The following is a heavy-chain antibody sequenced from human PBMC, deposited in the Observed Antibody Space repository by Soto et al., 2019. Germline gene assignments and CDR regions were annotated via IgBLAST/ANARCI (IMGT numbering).Heavy chain of an antibody. V-gene: IGHV4-39*01. CDR2: IYYSGST. CDR1: GGSISSSSYY. J-gene: IGHJ6*02. Sequence: SETLSLTCTVSGGSISSSSYYWVWIRQPPGKGLEWIGSIYYSGSTYYNPSLKSRVTISVDTSKNQFSLKLSSVTAADTAVYYCASQEYSSSWYANYYYYYGMDVWGQGTTVTVSS. CDR3: ASQEYSSSWYANYYYYYGMDV. D-gene: IGHD6-13*01.